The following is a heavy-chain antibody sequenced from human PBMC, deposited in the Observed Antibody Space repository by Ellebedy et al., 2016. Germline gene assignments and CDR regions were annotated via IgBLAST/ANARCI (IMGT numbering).Heavy chain of an antibody. Sequence: GGSLRLXCGTSGFTSTTYWMTWVRQTPGKGLEWVASIKQDGSEKYYVDSVKGRFTISRDNAKNSLNLQMNSLRVDDTAVYYCARGASSAYQDWGQGTLVIVSS. CDR3: ARGASSAYQD. CDR1: GFTSTTYW. J-gene: IGHJ4*02. V-gene: IGHV3-7*01. CDR2: IKQDGSEK.